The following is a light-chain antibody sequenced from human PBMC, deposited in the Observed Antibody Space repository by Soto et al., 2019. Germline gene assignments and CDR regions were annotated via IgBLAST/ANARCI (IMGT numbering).Light chain of an antibody. J-gene: IGKJ2*01. CDR1: QSVSSRN. CDR3: LRYGDSRPAYT. Sequence: EIVLPQSPGTVSLSPGERATLSCRASQSVSSRNLAWYRQKPGQAPSLLIFGASNRATGIPDRFSGSGSGTDFTLTIRRLEPEDCAVYYCLRYGDSRPAYTFGQGTKLEIK. V-gene: IGKV3-20*01. CDR2: GAS.